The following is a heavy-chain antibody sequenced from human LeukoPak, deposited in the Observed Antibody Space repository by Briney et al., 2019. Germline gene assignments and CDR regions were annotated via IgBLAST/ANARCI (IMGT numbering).Heavy chain of an antibody. CDR1: GFTFSTYA. J-gene: IGHJ4*02. V-gene: IGHV3-64D*06. CDR3: VRGTGY. Sequence: GGSLRLSCSVSGFTFSTYAMHWVRQAPGKGLEYVSAISSNGDNTNYADSVKGRFTISRDNSKNTLYLQMSSLRADDTAVYYCVRGTGYWGQGTLVTVSS. CDR2: ISSNGDNT.